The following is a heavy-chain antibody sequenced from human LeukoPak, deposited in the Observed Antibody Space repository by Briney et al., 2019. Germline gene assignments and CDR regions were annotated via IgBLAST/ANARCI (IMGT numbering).Heavy chain of an antibody. CDR3: VRMYYDVLTGFYSGSYHYHYADV. Sequence: GGSLRLSCAASGFTFSSYWMSWVRQAPGKGLEWVANIKQDGSKKYYVDSVKGRFTISRDNAKNSLYLQMNSLRAEDTAVYFCVRMYYDVLTGFYSGSYHYHYADVWGRGTTVTVSS. CDR2: IKQDGSKK. D-gene: IGHD3-9*01. V-gene: IGHV3-7*01. CDR1: GFTFSSYW. J-gene: IGHJ6*03.